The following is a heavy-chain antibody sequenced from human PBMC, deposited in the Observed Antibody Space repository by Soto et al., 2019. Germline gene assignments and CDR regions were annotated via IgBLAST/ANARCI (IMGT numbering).Heavy chain of an antibody. CDR1: GDSISSSSYY. Sequence: QLQLQESGPGLVKPSETLSLTCTVSGDSISSSSYYWGWIRQPPGKGLEWIGSIYYGGSTFYNPSLKSRVSIPVDTSKHQFSLRLSAVTAADTAVYYCSKTDYYYYGMDVWGQGTTVTVSS. J-gene: IGHJ6*02. CDR2: IYYGGST. V-gene: IGHV4-39*01. CDR3: SKTDYYYYGMDV.